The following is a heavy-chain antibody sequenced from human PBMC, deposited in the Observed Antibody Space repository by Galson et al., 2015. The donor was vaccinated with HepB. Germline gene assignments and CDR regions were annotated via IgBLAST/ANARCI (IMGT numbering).Heavy chain of an antibody. CDR2: INHSGST. D-gene: IGHD2-2*01. Sequence: LSLTCAVYGGSFSGYYWSWIRQPPGKGLEWIGEINHSGSTNYNPSLKSRVTISVDTSKNQFSLKLSSVTAADTAVYYCARAGVPAALYYYNYGMDVWGQGTTVTVSS. CDR1: GGSFSGYY. V-gene: IGHV4-34*01. CDR3: ARAGVPAALYYYNYGMDV. J-gene: IGHJ6*02.